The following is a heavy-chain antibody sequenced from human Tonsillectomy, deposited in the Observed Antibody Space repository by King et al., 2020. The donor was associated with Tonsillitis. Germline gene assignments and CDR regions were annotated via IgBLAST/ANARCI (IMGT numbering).Heavy chain of an antibody. V-gene: IGHV3-33*08. J-gene: IGHJ4*02. CDR2: IGVDGSTK. Sequence: VQLVEAGGGVVQPGLCLRLSCAASVFTFSSYGMHWVRQAPAKVLEWGACIGVDGSTKYYEDSGKGRFTISRDNSKNTLYLQMNSLRAEDTAVYYCASNGDRGAFDYWGQGTLVTVSS. CDR3: ASNGDRGAFDY. D-gene: IGHD4-17*01. CDR1: VFTFSSYG.